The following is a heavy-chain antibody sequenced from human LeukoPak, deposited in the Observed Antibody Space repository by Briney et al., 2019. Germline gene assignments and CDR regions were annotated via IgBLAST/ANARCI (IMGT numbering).Heavy chain of an antibody. CDR2: IYYSGST. Sequence: SQTLSLTCAVSGGSISSGGYYWSWIRQHPGKGLEWIGYIYYSGSTYYNPSLKSRVTISVDTSKNQFSLKLSSVTAADTAVYYCARERGYGSGSQWVRGGMDVWGQGTTVTVSS. CDR1: GGSISSGGYY. D-gene: IGHD3-10*01. CDR3: ARERGYGSGSQWVRGGMDV. V-gene: IGHV4-31*11. J-gene: IGHJ6*02.